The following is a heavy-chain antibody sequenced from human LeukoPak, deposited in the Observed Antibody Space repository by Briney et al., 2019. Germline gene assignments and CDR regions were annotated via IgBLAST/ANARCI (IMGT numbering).Heavy chain of an antibody. CDR3: ARDQSGYCSGGSCYSGQLDY. V-gene: IGHV3-21*01. D-gene: IGHD2-15*01. CDR1: GFTFSSYS. Sequence: GGSLRLSCAASGFTFSSYSMNWVRQAPGKGLEWVSSISSSSSYIYYADSVKGRFTIPRDNAKNSLYLQMNSLRAEDTAVYYCARDQSGYCSGGSCYSGQLDYWGQGTLVTVSS. CDR2: ISSSSSYI. J-gene: IGHJ4*02.